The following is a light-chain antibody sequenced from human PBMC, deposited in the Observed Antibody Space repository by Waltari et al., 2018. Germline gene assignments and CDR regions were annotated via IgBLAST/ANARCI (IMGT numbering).Light chain of an antibody. CDR3: QQYNNLPPWT. Sequence: MGMTQSPATLSVFPGDRAPLSSRAGQSASSNLAWYQQKPGQAPRLLIYATSTRATGIPARFSGSGSGTEFTLTISSMQSEDFAVYYCQQYNNLPPWTFGQGTKVEIK. CDR2: ATS. J-gene: IGKJ1*01. CDR1: QSASSN. V-gene: IGKV3-15*01.